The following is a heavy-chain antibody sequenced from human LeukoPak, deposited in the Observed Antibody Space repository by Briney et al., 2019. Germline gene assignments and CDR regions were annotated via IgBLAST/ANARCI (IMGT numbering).Heavy chain of an antibody. J-gene: IGHJ5*02. CDR3: AKDSVAFPSRWFDP. D-gene: IGHD5/OR15-5a*01. CDR1: GFTFSSYA. V-gene: IGHV3-23*01. CDR2: ISGSGGST. Sequence: GGSLRLTCAASGFTFSSYAMSWVRQAPGKGLEWVSAISGSGGSTYYADSVKGRFTISRDNSKNTLYLQMNSLRAEDTAVYYCAKDSVAFPSRWFDPWGQGTLVTVSS.